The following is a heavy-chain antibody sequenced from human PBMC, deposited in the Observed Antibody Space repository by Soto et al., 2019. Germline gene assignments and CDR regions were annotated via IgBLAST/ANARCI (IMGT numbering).Heavy chain of an antibody. CDR1: GFTFSDYY. CDR3: ARDLTFGSAAGPNWFDP. V-gene: IGHV3-11*06. D-gene: IGHD6-13*01. J-gene: IGHJ5*02. Sequence: AGGSLRLSCAASGFTFSDYYMSWIRQAPGKGLEWVSYISSSSGYTNYADSVKGRFTISRDNAKNSLYLQMNSLRAEDTAVYYCARDLTFGSAAGPNWFDPWGQGTLVTVSS. CDR2: ISSSSGYT.